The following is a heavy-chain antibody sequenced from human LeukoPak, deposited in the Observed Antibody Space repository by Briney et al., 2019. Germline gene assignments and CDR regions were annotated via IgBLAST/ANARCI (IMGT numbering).Heavy chain of an antibody. CDR3: ASLPCLAPGHSEYMDV. V-gene: IGHV4-34*01. CDR1: GGSFSGYY. CDR2: INHSGST. J-gene: IGHJ6*03. D-gene: IGHD3-16*01. Sequence: SETLSLTCAVYGGSFSGYYWSWIRQPPGKGLEWIGEINHSGSTNYNPSLKSRVTISVDTSKNQFSLKLSSVTAADTAVYYCASLPCLAPGHSEYMDVWGKGTTVTVSS.